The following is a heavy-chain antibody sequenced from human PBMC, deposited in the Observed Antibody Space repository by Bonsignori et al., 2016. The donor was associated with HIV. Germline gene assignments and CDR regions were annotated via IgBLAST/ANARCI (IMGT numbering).Heavy chain of an antibody. CDR3: AKILTGYYHGAFDY. D-gene: IGHD3-9*01. CDR2: ISSSSSYI. J-gene: IGHJ4*02. V-gene: IGHV3-21*01. Sequence: WIRQPPGKGLEWVSSISSSSSYIYYADSVKGRFTISRDNAKNSLYLQMNSLRAEDTAVYYCAKILTGYYHGAFDYWGQGTLVTVSS.